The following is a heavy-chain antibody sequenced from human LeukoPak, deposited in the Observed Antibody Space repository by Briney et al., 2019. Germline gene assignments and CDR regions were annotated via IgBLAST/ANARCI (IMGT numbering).Heavy chain of an antibody. J-gene: IGHJ3*02. Sequence: GSLRLSCAASEFTLSSYWMAWVRQAPGKGLAWVANIKQDGSEKYYVDSVKGRFTISRDNARNSLYPQMNSLRAEDTAIFYCARVNPLMAPGAFDIWGQGTMVAVSS. V-gene: IGHV3-7*01. D-gene: IGHD2-8*01. CDR2: IKQDGSEK. CDR1: EFTLSSYW. CDR3: ARVNPLMAPGAFDI.